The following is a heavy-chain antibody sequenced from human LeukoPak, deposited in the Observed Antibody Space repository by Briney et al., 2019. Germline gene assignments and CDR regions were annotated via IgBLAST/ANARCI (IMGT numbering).Heavy chain of an antibody. J-gene: IGHJ4*02. CDR1: GYGFTSYW. V-gene: IGHV5-51*01. D-gene: IGHD5-24*01. CDR2: IYPGDSDT. CDR3: ARTHPETRVEMATNGGFDY. Sequence: GESLKISCKGSGYGFTSYWIGWVRQMPGKGLEWMGIIYPGDSDTRYSPSFQGQVTISADKSISTAYLQWSSLKASDTAMYYCARTHPETRVEMATNGGFDYWGQGTLVTVSS.